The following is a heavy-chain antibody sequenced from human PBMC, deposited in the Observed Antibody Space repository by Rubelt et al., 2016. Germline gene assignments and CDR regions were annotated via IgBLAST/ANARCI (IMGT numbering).Heavy chain of an antibody. CDR3: ARDVGGNSVLYYFDY. J-gene: IGHJ4*02. CDR1: GYTFTSYG. D-gene: IGHD4-23*01. V-gene: IGHV1-18*01. CDR2: ISAYNGNT. Sequence: QVQLVQSGAEVKKPGASVKVSCKASGYTFTSYGISWVRQAPGQGLEWMGWISAYNGNTNYAQKLEGRVTMTTDTSTSTAYMWLRSLRSDDTAVYYCARDVGGNSVLYYFDYWGQGTLVTVSS.